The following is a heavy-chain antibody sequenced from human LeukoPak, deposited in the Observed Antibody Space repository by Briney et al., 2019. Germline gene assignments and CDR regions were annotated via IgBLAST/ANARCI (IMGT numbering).Heavy chain of an antibody. D-gene: IGHD3-22*01. CDR2: IRQDGSEK. CDR3: ARISYDSSGPTSYWYFDL. CDR1: EFTFSSYW. J-gene: IGHJ2*01. V-gene: IGHV3-7*01. Sequence: GGSLRLSCAASEFTFSSYWMSWVRQAPGKGLEWVANIRQDGSEKYYVDSVKGRFTISRDNAKKSPYLQMNSLRAEDTAVYYCARISYDSSGPTSYWYFDLWGRGTLVTVSS.